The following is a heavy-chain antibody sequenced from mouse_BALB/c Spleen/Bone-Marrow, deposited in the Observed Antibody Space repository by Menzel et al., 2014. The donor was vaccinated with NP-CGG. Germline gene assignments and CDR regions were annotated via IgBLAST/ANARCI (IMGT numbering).Heavy chain of an antibody. CDR1: GFTFSNYW. V-gene: IGHV6-6*02. CDR2: ISLKSNNYAT. J-gene: IGHJ2*01. Sequence: EVKLVESGGGLVQPGGSMKLSCVASGFTFSNYWMNWVRQSPEKGLEWVAEISLKSNNYATHYAEAVKGRFTISRDDSKSSVYLKMKNLRAEDTGIYYCVREVYDRYVGVFDYWGQGTTLTVSS. CDR3: VREVYDRYVGVFDY. D-gene: IGHD2-3*01.